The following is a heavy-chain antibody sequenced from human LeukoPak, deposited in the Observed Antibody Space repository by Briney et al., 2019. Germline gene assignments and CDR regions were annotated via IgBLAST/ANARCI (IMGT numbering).Heavy chain of an antibody. J-gene: IGHJ4*02. D-gene: IGHD3-16*01. V-gene: IGHV3-30*03. CDR3: ARDDRGGSGLGPPHDY. Sequence: GRSLRLSCAASGFIFSNYGMHWVRQAPGKGLEWVAVISHDDTREWYADSVQGRFTISRDNSKNTLSLQMDSLRAEDTAVYYCARDDRGGSGLGPPHDYWGPGTLVTVSS. CDR1: GFIFSNYG. CDR2: ISHDDTRE.